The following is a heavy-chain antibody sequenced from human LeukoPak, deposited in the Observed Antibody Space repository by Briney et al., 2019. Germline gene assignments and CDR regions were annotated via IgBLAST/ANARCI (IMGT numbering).Heavy chain of an antibody. Sequence: PGGSLRLSCAASGFTFSTYAMTWVRHAPGEGLERLAVISGSGGSTYYADSVKGRFTISRDNSKNTLYLQMNSLRVADTAVYYCGKKEAAPITSQAVDHWGQGTLVTVSS. CDR3: GKKEAAPITSQAVDH. D-gene: IGHD6-25*01. V-gene: IGHV3-23*01. CDR2: ISGSGGST. J-gene: IGHJ4*02. CDR1: GFTFSTYA.